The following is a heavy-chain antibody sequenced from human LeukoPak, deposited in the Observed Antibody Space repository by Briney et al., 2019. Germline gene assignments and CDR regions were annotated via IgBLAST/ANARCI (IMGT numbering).Heavy chain of an antibody. CDR1: GGSISSYY. CDR3: ARDTRESWYSSGWYDY. Sequence: SETLSLTCTVSGGSISSYYWSWIRQPPGKGLEWIGYIYYSGSTNYNPSLKSRVTISVDTSKNQFSLKLSSVTAADTAVYYCARDTRESWYSSGWYDYWGQGTLVTVSS. CDR2: IYYSGST. J-gene: IGHJ4*02. V-gene: IGHV4-59*12. D-gene: IGHD6-19*01.